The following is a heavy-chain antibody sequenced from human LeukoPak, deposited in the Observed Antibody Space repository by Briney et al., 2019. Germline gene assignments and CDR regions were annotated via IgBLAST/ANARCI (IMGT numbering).Heavy chain of an antibody. D-gene: IGHD4-17*01. V-gene: IGHV3-30*04. CDR2: ISYDGSHK. CDR1: GLTFSSYA. Sequence: GGSLRLSCAPSGLTFSSYAMHWVRQAPGKGLEWVAVISYDGSHKYYADSVKGRFTISRDNSKNTLFLQMNSLRTEDTAVYYCARDRSFMVTTIDYWGQGALVTVSS. CDR3: ARDRSFMVTTIDY. J-gene: IGHJ4*02.